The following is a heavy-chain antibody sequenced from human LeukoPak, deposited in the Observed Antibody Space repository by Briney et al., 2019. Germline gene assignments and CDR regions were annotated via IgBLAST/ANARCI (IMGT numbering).Heavy chain of an antibody. V-gene: IGHV3-30-3*01. D-gene: IGHD3-22*01. CDR1: GFSFSNYA. CDR3: ANPKYYYDSSGYYYGGVYFDY. J-gene: IGHJ4*02. CDR2: ISYDGINT. Sequence: GGSLRLSCAASGFSFSNYAIHWVRQAPGKGLEWVAVISYDGINTYYADSVKGRFTISRDNSKNTLYLQMNSLRAEDTAVYYCANPKYYYDSSGYYYGGVYFDYWGQGTLVTVSS.